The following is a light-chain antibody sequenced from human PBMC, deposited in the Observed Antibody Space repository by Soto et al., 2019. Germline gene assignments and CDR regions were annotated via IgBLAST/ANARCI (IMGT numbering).Light chain of an antibody. J-gene: IGKJ4*01. CDR2: GAS. Sequence: IVFTQSPGTLSLSPGDRATLSCRASQSISSIYLAWYQQKPGQAPRLLIYGASTRATGIPARFSGRGSGTDFTLTISSLEPEDFAVYFCQQYQTSLTFGGGTKVDIK. CDR3: QQYQTSLT. CDR1: QSISSIY. V-gene: IGKV3-20*01.